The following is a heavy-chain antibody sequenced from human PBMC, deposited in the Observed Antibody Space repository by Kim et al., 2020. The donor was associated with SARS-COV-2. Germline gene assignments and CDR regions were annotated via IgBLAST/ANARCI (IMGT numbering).Heavy chain of an antibody. CDR2: ISAYNGNT. J-gene: IGHJ6*02. V-gene: IGHV1-18*01. CDR1: GYTFTSYG. D-gene: IGHD3-22*01. Sequence: ASVKVSCKASGYTFTSYGISWVRQAPGQGLEWMGWISAYNGNTNYAQKLQGRVTMTTDTSTSTAYMELRSLRSDDTAVYYCAREKYYYDSSGYYYGMDVWGQGTTVTVSS. CDR3: AREKYYYDSSGYYYGMDV.